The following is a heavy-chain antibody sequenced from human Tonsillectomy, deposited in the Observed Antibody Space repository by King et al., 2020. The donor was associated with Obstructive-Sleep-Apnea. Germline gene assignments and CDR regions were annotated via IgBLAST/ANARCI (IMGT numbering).Heavy chain of an antibody. CDR2: IYYSGST. CDR1: GGSISSYY. CDR3: ARGRYYYDSSGYFYYFDY. D-gene: IGHD3-22*01. V-gene: IGHV4-59*01. J-gene: IGHJ4*02. Sequence: VPLQESGPGLVKPSETLSLTCTVSGGSISSYYWSWIRPPPGKGLEWIGYIYYSGSTNYNPSLKSRVTISVDTSKNQFSLKLSSVTAADTAVYYCARGRYYYDSSGYFYYFDYWGQGTLVTVSS.